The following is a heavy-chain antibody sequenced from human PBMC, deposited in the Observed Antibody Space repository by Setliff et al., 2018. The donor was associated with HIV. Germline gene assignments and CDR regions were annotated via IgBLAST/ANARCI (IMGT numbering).Heavy chain of an antibody. CDR3: ARDLRLHLDDIYGSGTVYGMDV. V-gene: IGHV1-46*01. CDR1: GYTFTSYY. CDR2: INPSGGST. J-gene: IGHJ6*02. Sequence: ASVKVSCKASGYTFTSYYTHWVRQAPGQGLEWMGIINPSGGSTSYAQKFQGRVTMTRDTSTSTVYMELSSLRSEDTAVYYCARDLRLHLDDIYGSGTVYGMDVWGQGTTVTVSS. D-gene: IGHD3-10*01.